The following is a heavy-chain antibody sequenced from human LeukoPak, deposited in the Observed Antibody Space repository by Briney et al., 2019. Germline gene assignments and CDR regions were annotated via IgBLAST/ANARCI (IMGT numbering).Heavy chain of an antibody. D-gene: IGHD3-22*01. CDR1: GGSIINYY. V-gene: IGHV4-4*07. CDR3: ARLKYYDSTGYSPGYYMDV. CDR2: IYITGST. Sequence: SETLSLTCTVSGGSIINYYWSWIWQSAGAGLEWVGRIYITGSTNYNPSLQSRLSMSVDTSKNQFSLRLSSVTAADTAVYYCARLKYYDSTGYSPGYYMDVWGKGITVTVSS. J-gene: IGHJ6*03.